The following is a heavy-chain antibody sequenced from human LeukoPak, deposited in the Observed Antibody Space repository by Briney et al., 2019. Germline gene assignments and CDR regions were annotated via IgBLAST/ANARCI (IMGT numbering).Heavy chain of an antibody. J-gene: IGHJ4*02. D-gene: IGHD1-26*01. CDR3: AKGNVRAGATILFDY. Sequence: GGSLRLSCAASGFTFSRLAMTWVRQAPGKGLEWVSTISASGPYYADAVRGRFTISRDNSRNTLSLQMNSLRAEDTAVYYCAKGNVRAGATILFDYWGQGTLVTVSS. V-gene: IGHV3-23*01. CDR1: GFTFSRLA. CDR2: ISASGP.